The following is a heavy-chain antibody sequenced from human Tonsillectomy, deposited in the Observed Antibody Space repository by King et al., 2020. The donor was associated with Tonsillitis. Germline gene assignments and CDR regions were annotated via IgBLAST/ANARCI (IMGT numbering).Heavy chain of an antibody. CDR1: GFTFSSYA. D-gene: IGHD3-22*01. V-gene: IGHV3-30-3*01. Sequence: VQLVESGGGVVQPGRSLRLSCAASGFTFSSYAINWVRQAPGKGLEWVAVISYDGSNKYYADSVKGRFTISRDNSKNTLYLQMNRLRAEDTAVYYCARDLQYYYDSSGYFDNWGQGTLVTLSS. J-gene: IGHJ4*02. CDR3: ARDLQYYYDSSGYFDN. CDR2: ISYDGSNK.